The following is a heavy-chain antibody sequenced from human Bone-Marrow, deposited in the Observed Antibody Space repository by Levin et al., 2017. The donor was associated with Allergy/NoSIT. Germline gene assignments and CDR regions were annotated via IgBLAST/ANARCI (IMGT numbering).Heavy chain of an antibody. CDR3: VKSRGLYFDGMDV. CDR2: ISWNNNNI. V-gene: IGHV3-9*01. D-gene: IGHD2/OR15-2a*01. Sequence: PGGSLRLSCAASGFTFHEYAMYWVRQAPGKGLEWVSAISWNNNNIAYADSMKGRFTISRDNARSSLYLQMNSLRPEDTAFYYCVKSRGLYFDGMDVWGQGTTVTVSS. CDR1: GFTFHEYA. J-gene: IGHJ6*02.